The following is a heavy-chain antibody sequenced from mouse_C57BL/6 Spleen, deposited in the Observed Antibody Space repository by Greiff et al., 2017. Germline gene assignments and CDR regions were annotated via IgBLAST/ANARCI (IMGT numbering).Heavy chain of an antibody. CDR1: GFNIKDDY. Sequence: VQLQQSGAELVRPGASVKLSCTASGFNIKDDYMHWVKQRPEQGLEWIGWIDPENGDTEYASKFQGKATITAAPSSNTAYLQLSSLTSEDTAVYYCTTGYGNFVAYWGQGTLVTVSA. CDR3: TTGYGNFVAY. D-gene: IGHD2-1*01. J-gene: IGHJ3*01. CDR2: IDPENGDT. V-gene: IGHV14-4*01.